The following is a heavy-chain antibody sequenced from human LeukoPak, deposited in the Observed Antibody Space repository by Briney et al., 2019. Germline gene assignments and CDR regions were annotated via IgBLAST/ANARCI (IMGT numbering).Heavy chain of an antibody. V-gene: IGHV4-38-2*02. Sequence: PSETLSLTCTVSGYSISSGHYWGWIRHPPGKGLEWIGNIYHSGSTYYNPSLKSRVTISVDTSKNQFSLKLSSVTAADTAVYYCARGPDYYASSGYYYFDYWGQGTLVTVSS. J-gene: IGHJ4*02. CDR1: GYSISSGHY. CDR3: ARGPDYYASSGYYYFDY. CDR2: IYHSGST. D-gene: IGHD3-22*01.